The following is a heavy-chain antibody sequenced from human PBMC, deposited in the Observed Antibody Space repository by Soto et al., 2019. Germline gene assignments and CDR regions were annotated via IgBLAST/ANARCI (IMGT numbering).Heavy chain of an antibody. Sequence: GGSXRLSCVASGFTFSNYAMHWARQAPGKGLEWVSTLSGSGASTYHADSVKGRFTISRDNSKNTLFLQMNNLRADDTAVYYCAKDLKVGYCNSTTCPTGWFYYSYMDVWGKGTTVTVSS. CDR1: GFTFSNYA. V-gene: IGHV3-23*01. CDR3: AKDLKVGYCNSTTCPTGWFYYSYMDV. CDR2: LSGSGAST. D-gene: IGHD2-2*01. J-gene: IGHJ6*03.